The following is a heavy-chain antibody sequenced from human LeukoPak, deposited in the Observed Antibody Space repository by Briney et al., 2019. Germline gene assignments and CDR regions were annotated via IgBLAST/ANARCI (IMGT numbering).Heavy chain of an antibody. J-gene: IGHJ4*02. CDR2: ISGDGGT. V-gene: IGHV3-23*01. CDR3: ARYCGAASCYSGFDY. Sequence: PGGSLRLSCAASGFTFGSYVMSWVRQAPGKGPEWVSAISGDGGTYYADSVKGRFTISRDNSKNTSYLQMNSLGGEDTALYYCARYCGAASCYSGFDYWGQGTLVTVAS. D-gene: IGHD2-15*01. CDR1: GFTFGSYV.